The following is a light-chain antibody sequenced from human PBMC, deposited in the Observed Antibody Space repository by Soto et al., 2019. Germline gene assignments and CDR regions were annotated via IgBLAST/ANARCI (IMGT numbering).Light chain of an antibody. V-gene: IGKV1-5*03. CDR3: QKYNSYSNT. J-gene: IGKJ2*01. CDR2: KAS. Sequence: DIQMTQSPSTLSASVGDRVTITCRASQSISSWLAWYQQKPGKAPKLLIYKASSLESVVPSRFSGSGYGTEFTLTISSLHPDDFATYYCQKYNSYSNTFGQGTKLEIK. CDR1: QSISSW.